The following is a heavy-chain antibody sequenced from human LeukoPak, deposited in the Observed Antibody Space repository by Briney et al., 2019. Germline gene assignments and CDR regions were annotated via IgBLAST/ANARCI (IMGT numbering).Heavy chain of an antibody. CDR1: GYTFTVYY. D-gene: IGHD4-23*01. CDR2: ISPSSGGT. V-gene: IGHV1-2*02. Sequence: ASVKVSCKASGYTFTVYYIHWVRQAPEKGFEWLGWISPSSGGTNYAQKFQGRVTMTSDTSMNTAYMELSRLTFDDTAVYYCARDYGGNPYLDYWGQGTLVTVSS. CDR3: ARDYGGNPYLDY. J-gene: IGHJ4*02.